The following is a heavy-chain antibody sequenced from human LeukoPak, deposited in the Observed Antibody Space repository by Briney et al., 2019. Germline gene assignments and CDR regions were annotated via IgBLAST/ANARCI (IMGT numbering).Heavy chain of an antibody. V-gene: IGHV1-8*01. D-gene: IGHD3-22*01. CDR2: MNPNSGNT. CDR1: GYTFTSYD. CDR3: ARGAGNYYDSSGYYHHDY. J-gene: IGHJ4*02. Sequence: GASVKVSCKASGYTFTSYDINWVRQATGQGLEWMGWMNPNSGNTGYAQKFQGRVTMTRNTSICTAYMELSSLRSEDTAVYYCARGAGNYYDSSGYYHHDYWGQGTLVTVSS.